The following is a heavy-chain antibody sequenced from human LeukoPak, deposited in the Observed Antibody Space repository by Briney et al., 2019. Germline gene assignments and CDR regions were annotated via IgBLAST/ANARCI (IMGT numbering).Heavy chain of an antibody. Sequence: GGSLRLSCAASGFTFSSYWMSWVRQAPGKGLEWVSAISGSGDTYYADSVKGRFTISRDISKNTLYLQMNSLRAEDTAVYYCAHGGIYYLDYWGQGALVTVSS. CDR2: ISGSGDT. CDR1: GFTFSSYW. CDR3: AHGGIYYLDY. V-gene: IGHV3-23*01. J-gene: IGHJ4*02. D-gene: IGHD3-16*01.